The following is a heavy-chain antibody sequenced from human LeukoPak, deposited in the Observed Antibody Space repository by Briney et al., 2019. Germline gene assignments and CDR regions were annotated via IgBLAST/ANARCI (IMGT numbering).Heavy chain of an antibody. CDR3: ARQTVDSSGWYELPDY. V-gene: IGHV4-59*08. CDR1: GGSISSYY. D-gene: IGHD6-19*01. J-gene: IGHJ4*02. CDR2: IYYSGST. Sequence: PSETLSRTCTVSGGSISSYYWSWIRQPPGKGLEWIGYIYYSGSTNYNPSLKSRVTISVDTSKNQFSLKLSSVTAADTAVYYCARQTVDSSGWYELPDYWGQGTLVTVSS.